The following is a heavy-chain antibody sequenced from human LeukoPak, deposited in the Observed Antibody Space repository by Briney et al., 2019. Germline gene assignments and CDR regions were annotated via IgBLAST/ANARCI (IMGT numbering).Heavy chain of an antibody. CDR3: ARVRWWFGELSQVDY. D-gene: IGHD3-10*01. CDR1: GFTFSSYA. CDR2: ISGSGGST. Sequence: GGSLRLSCAASGFTFSSYAMSWVRQAPGKGLEWVSAISGSGGSTYYADSVKGRFTISRDNSKNTLYLQMNSLRAEDTAVYYCARVRWWFGELSQVDYWGQGTLVTVSS. V-gene: IGHV3-23*01. J-gene: IGHJ4*02.